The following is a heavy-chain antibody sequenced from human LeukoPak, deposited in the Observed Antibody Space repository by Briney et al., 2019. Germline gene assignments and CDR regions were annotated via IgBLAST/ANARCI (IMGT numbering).Heavy chain of an antibody. CDR3: ARRCREDVVVPAAYGTDY. Sequence: SETLSLTCTVSGGSISSSSYYWGGIRQPPGKGLEWIGSIYYSGSTYYNPSLKSRVTISVDTSKNQFYLKLSSVTAAHTAVYYCARRCREDVVVPAAYGTDYWGQGTLVTVSS. V-gene: IGHV4-39*01. CDR2: IYYSGST. D-gene: IGHD2-2*01. CDR1: GGSISSSSYY. J-gene: IGHJ4*02.